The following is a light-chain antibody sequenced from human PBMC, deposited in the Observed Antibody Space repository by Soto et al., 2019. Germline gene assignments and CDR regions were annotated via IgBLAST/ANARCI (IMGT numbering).Light chain of an antibody. Sequence: DIQMTQSPSSLSASVGDRVTITCRASQGIRNDLNWYQQKPGKAPKRLIYGATSLQSGVPSRFSGSGSGTEFPLTISSLQPEDFATYYCIQHNSYPRTFGPGTKVEIK. J-gene: IGKJ3*01. CDR1: QGIRND. V-gene: IGKV1-17*01. CDR3: IQHNSYPRT. CDR2: GAT.